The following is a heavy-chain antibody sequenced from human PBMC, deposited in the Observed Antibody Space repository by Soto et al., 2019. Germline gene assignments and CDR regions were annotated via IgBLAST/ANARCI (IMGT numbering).Heavy chain of an antibody. V-gene: IGHV4-30-4*01. Sequence: PSETLSLTCTVSGASISSGDYYWTWIRQPPGKGLEWIGSIYYSGSTYYNPSLKSRVTISVDTSNNQCSLKLSSVTAADTAVYYCARHSLLTGYSNDYFDYWGQGTLVTVSS. CDR3: ARHSLLTGYSNDYFDY. CDR1: GASISSGDYY. J-gene: IGHJ4*02. D-gene: IGHD3-9*01. CDR2: IYYSGST.